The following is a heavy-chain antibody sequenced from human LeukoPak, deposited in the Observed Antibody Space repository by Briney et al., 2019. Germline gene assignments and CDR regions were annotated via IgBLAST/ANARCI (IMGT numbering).Heavy chain of an antibody. CDR3: ARRHSGSYYRGAFDI. V-gene: IGHV4-39*01. CDR2: IYYSGST. Sequence: PSETLSLTCTVSGGSISSSSYYWGWIRQPPGTGLEWIGSIYYSGSTYYNPSLKSRVTISVDTSKNQFSLKLSSVTAADTAVYYCARRHSGSYYRGAFDIWGQGTMVTVSS. J-gene: IGHJ3*02. CDR1: GGSISSSSYY. D-gene: IGHD1-26*01.